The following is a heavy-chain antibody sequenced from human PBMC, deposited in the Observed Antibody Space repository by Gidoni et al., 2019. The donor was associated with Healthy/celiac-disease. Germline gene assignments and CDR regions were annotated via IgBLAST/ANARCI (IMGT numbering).Heavy chain of an antibody. V-gene: IGHV3-23*01. Sequence: EVQLLEYGGGLVQPGGSLRLSCAASGFTFSSYGMSWVRQAPGKGREWVSAISGRGGSTYYTYSVKGRFTISIDNSKNTLYLQMNSLRAEDTAVYYCAKDRCNDAFDICGQGTMVTVSS. CDR3: AKDRCNDAFDI. CDR1: GFTFSSYG. J-gene: IGHJ3*02. CDR2: ISGRGGST. D-gene: IGHD2-15*01.